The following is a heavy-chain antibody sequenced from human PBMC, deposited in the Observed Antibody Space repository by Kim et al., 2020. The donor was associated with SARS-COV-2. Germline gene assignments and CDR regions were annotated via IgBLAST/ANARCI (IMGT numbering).Heavy chain of an antibody. CDR2: INHSGST. D-gene: IGHD6-13*01. Sequence: SETLSLTCAVYGGSFSGYYWSWIRQPPGKGLEWIGEINHSGSTNYNPSLKSRVTISVDTSKNQFSLKLSSVTAADTAVYYCARVTPPRSIAAAGTSPYFDYWGQGTLVTVSS. CDR1: GGSFSGYY. V-gene: IGHV4-34*01. J-gene: IGHJ4*02. CDR3: ARVTPPRSIAAAGTSPYFDY.